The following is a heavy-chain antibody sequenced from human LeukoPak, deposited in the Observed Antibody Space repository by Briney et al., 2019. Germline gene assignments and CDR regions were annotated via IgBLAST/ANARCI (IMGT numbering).Heavy chain of an antibody. V-gene: IGHV4-30-2*01. Sequence: PSETLSLTCAVSGGSISSGGYSWSWIRQPPGKGLEWIVYIYHSGSTYYNPSLKSRVTISVDRSKNQFSLKLSSVTAADTAVYYCARSGSGYSVDYWGQGTLVTVSS. J-gene: IGHJ4*02. CDR3: ARSGSGYSVDY. CDR1: GGSISSGGYS. CDR2: IYHSGST. D-gene: IGHD3-22*01.